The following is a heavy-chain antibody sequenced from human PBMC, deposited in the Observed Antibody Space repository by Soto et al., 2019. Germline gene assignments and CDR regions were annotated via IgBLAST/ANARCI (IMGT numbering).Heavy chain of an antibody. J-gene: IGHJ5*02. CDR2: IYYSGST. CDR1: GGSISSGDYY. V-gene: IGHV4-39*01. Sequence: SETLSLTCNVSGGSISSGDYYWSWIRQPPGKGLEWIGCIYYSGSTYYNPSLKSRVTISVDTSKNQFSLKLNSVTAADTAVYYCARRDTYYDLGFDPWGQGTLVTVSS. CDR3: ARRDTYYDLGFDP. D-gene: IGHD3-3*01.